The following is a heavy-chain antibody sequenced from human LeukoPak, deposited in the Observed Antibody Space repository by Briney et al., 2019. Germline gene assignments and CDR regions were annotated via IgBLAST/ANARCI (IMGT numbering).Heavy chain of an antibody. CDR3: TTGTWIQLWLADF. D-gene: IGHD5-18*01. Sequence: GGSLRLSCAASGFTFSNAWMSWVRQAPGKGLEWVGHIKSKTDGGTTDYAAPVKGGFTISRDDSKNTLYLQMNSLKIEDTAVYYCTTGTWIQLWLADFWGQGTLVTVSS. J-gene: IGHJ4*02. CDR2: IKSKTDGGTT. CDR1: GFTFSNAW. V-gene: IGHV3-15*01.